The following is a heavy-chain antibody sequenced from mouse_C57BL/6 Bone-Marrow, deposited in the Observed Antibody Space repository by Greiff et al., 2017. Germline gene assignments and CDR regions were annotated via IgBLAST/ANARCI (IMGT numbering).Heavy chain of an antibody. Sequence: QVQLMQSGAELVKPGASVTMSCTASGYTFTSYWITWVKRRPGQGLEWFGDIYPGSGSTNYNEKFKSKDTLTVDTSSSTAYMQLSSMTAEDSAVDYCSRPYDSNDWYFDVWGKGTTVTVSS. CDR1: GYTFTSYW. CDR2: IYPGSGST. V-gene: IGHV1-55*01. CDR3: SRPYDSNDWYFDV. J-gene: IGHJ1*03. D-gene: IGHD2-5*01.